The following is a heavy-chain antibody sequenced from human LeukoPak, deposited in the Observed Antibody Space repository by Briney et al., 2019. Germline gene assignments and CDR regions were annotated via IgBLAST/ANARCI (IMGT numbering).Heavy chain of an antibody. Sequence: PGGSLRLSCAASGFTFRDYAMSWVRQAPGKGLEWVSVIGGSGGSTYYADSVKGRFTISRDNSKNTLYLQMNSLRAEDTAVYYCAKVDTDGYCGGDCSFDFDYWGQGTLVTVSS. D-gene: IGHD2-21*02. CDR3: AKVDTDGYCGGDCSFDFDY. J-gene: IGHJ4*02. CDR1: GFTFRDYA. V-gene: IGHV3-23*01. CDR2: IGGSGGST.